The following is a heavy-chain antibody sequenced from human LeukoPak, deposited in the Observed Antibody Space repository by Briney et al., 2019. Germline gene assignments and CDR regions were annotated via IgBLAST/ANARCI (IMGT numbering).Heavy chain of an antibody. J-gene: IGHJ4*02. CDR3: AGVRSTVGWRSFDY. CDR1: GSISSYY. CDR2: SYFIGSP. V-gene: IGHV4-59*08. Sequence: PSETLSLTCTVDGSISSYYWSWIRQAPGKGLEWIGHSYFIGSPNYNPSLKSRVTSSVDTPKNQFSLKLSSVTAADTAVYYCAGVRSTVGWRSFDYWGQGILVTVSS. D-gene: IGHD4-23*01.